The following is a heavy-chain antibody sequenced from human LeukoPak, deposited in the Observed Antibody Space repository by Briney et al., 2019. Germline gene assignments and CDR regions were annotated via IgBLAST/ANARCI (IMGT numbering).Heavy chain of an antibody. CDR2: INHSGST. V-gene: IGHV4-34*01. Sequence: SETLSLTCAVYGGSFSGYYWSWIRRPPGKGLEWIGEINHSGSTNYNPSLKSRVTISVDTSKNQFSLKLSSVTAADTAVYYCARAPPYSSGWYSYFDYWGQGTLVTVSS. J-gene: IGHJ4*02. CDR1: GGSFSGYY. D-gene: IGHD6-19*01. CDR3: ARAPPYSSGWYSYFDY.